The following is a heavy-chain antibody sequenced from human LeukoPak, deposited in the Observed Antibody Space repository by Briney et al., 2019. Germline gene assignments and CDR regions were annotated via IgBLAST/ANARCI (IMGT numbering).Heavy chain of an antibody. Sequence: PGGSLRLSCAAFGFTFSSYAMSWVRQAPGKGLEWVSAISGSGGDTYYADSVKGRFTISRDNSKNTLYLQMNSLRAEETAVYYCAKYRKVRPTEALDYWGQGTLVTVSS. CDR1: GFTFSSYA. D-gene: IGHD1-14*01. J-gene: IGHJ4*02. CDR3: AKYRKVRPTEALDY. V-gene: IGHV3-23*01. CDR2: ISGSGGDT.